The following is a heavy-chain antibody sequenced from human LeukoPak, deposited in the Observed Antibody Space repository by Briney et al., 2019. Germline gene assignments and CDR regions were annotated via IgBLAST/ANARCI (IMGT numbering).Heavy chain of an antibody. CDR2: IIPIFGTA. J-gene: IGHJ2*01. D-gene: IGHD3-10*01. V-gene: IGHV1-69*06. CDR3: ARDQGITMVRGYFDL. Sequence: RASVKVSCKASGGTFSSYAISWVRQAPGQGLEWMGGIIPIFGTANYAQKFQGRVTITADKSTSTAYMELSSLRSEDTAVYYCARDQGITMVRGYFDLWGRGTLVTVSS. CDR1: GGTFSSYA.